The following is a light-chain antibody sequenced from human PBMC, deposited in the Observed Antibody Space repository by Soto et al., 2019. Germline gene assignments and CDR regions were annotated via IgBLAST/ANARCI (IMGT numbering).Light chain of an antibody. V-gene: IGKV1-9*01. CDR1: QVLSTS. J-gene: IGKJ4*01. CDR2: AAS. Sequence: DIQLTQSPSFLSSSIGESVTLTCRASQVLSTSLAWYQLKPGKAPKLLIYAASTLESGVPSRFSATVSGTEFSLTITSLQPEDFATYYCQPYNTWPLTFGGGTKVDIK. CDR3: QPYNTWPLT.